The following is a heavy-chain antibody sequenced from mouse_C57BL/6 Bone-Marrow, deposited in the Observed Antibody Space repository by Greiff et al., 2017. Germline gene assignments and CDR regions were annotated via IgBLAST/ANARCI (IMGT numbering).Heavy chain of an antibody. CDR1: GYTFTSYW. Sequence: QVQLQQSGAELVRPGTSVKLSCKASGYTFTSYWMHWVKQRPGQGLEWIGVIDPSDSYTNYNQKFKGKATLTVDTSSSTAYMQLSSLTSEDSAVYCRVSPGNGKGYFDDWGQGTTLTVSS. J-gene: IGHJ2*01. V-gene: IGHV1-59*01. CDR3: VSPGNGKGYFDD. CDR2: IDPSDSYT. D-gene: IGHD1-2*01.